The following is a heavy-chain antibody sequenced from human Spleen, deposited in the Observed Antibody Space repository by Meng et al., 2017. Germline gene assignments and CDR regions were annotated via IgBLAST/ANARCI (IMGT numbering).Heavy chain of an antibody. CDR3: ARAGYCSGGSCYTLDY. V-gene: IGHV5-51*01. J-gene: IGHJ4*02. D-gene: IGHD2-15*01. CDR2: IYPGDSDT. Sequence: GESLKISCKGSGYSFTSYWIGWVRQMPGKGLEWMGIIYPGDSDTRYSPSFQGQVTISADKSISTAYLQWSSLKASDTAMYYCARAGYCSGGSCYTLDYWGQGTLVTVSS. CDR1: GYSFTSYW.